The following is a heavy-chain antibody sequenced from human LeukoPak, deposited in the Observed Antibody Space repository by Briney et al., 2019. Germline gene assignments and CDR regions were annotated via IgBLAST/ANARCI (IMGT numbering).Heavy chain of an antibody. D-gene: IGHD1-1*01. J-gene: IGHJ4*02. CDR1: GFTFSTSG. Sequence: GGSLRLSCAASGFTFSTSGMHWVRQAPGKGLEWVAVIWYDGSYKYYADSVKGRFTISRDNSKDTLYLQMNSLRDEDTAVYYCAKDSAGGLETNFDYWGQGTLVTVSS. CDR3: AKDSAGGLETNFDY. CDR2: IWYDGSYK. V-gene: IGHV3-33*06.